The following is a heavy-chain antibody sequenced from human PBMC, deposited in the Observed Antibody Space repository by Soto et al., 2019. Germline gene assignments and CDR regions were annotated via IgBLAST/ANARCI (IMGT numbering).Heavy chain of an antibody. Sequence: SGTLSLTCAVSGGSISSGGYSWSWILQPPGKGLEWIGYIYHSGSTYYNPSLKSRVTISVDRSKNQFSLKLSSVTAADTAVYSSARVPDVWGQGTTVTVSS. J-gene: IGHJ6*02. CDR3: ARVPDV. CDR1: GGSISSGGYS. CDR2: IYHSGST. V-gene: IGHV4-30-2*01.